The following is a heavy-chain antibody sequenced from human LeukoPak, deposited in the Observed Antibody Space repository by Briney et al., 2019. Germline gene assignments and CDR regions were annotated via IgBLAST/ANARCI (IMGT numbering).Heavy chain of an antibody. V-gene: IGHV4-59*08. J-gene: IGHJ4*02. Sequence: SETLSLTCPVSGGSISSYYWSWLRQPPGKGLEWIGYIYYTGSVHYNPSLKSRVTISLDTPKNQFSLRLTSVTAADTAIYFCAGAMGATTVDYWGQGVLVTVSS. CDR3: AGAMGATTVDY. CDR1: GGSISSYY. D-gene: IGHD1-26*01. CDR2: IYYTGSV.